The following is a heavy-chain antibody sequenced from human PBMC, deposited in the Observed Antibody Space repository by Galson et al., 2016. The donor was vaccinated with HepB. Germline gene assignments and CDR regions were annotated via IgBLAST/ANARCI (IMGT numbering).Heavy chain of an antibody. CDR3: ARRFRYTYGPPYGMDV. J-gene: IGHJ6*02. V-gene: IGHV4-39*01. Sequence: ETLSLTCTVSGGSISSSSYYWGWIRQPPGKGLEWIGSIYYSGSTYYNPSLQSRVTISLDTSKNQLSLKMSSVTAADTAVYYCARRFRYTYGPPYGMDVWGQGTTVTVSS. CDR2: IYYSGST. D-gene: IGHD5-18*01. CDR1: GGSISSSSYY.